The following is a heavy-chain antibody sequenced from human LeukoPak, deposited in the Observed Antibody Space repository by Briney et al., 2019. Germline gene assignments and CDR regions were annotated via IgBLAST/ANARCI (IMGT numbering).Heavy chain of an antibody. J-gene: IGHJ4*02. CDR3: ARDGALDY. Sequence: GGSLRLSCAASGFTFSTYSVNWVRQAPGKGLEWVSYISSSSTTIYYADSVKGRFTISRDNAKNSLYLQMNSLRPEDTAVYYCARDGALDYWGQGTLVTVSS. D-gene: IGHD3-16*01. CDR2: ISSSSTTI. V-gene: IGHV3-48*01. CDR1: GFTFSTYS.